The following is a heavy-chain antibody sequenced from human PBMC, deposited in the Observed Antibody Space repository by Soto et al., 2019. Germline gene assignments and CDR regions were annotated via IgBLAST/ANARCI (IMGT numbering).Heavy chain of an antibody. D-gene: IGHD3-22*01. CDR3: ARDLGYYDSSGH. CDR1: GFTFSTYG. CDR2: IWYDGSNK. Sequence: GGSLRLSCAASGFTFSTYGMHWVRQAPGKGLEWVAVIWYDGSNKYYADSVKGRFTISRDNSKNTLYLQMNSLRAEDTAVYYCARDLGYYDSSGHWGQGTLVTVSS. J-gene: IGHJ4*02. V-gene: IGHV3-33*01.